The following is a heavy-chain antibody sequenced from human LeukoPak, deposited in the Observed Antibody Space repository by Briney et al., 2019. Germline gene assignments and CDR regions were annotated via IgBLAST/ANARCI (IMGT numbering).Heavy chain of an antibody. V-gene: IGHV1-18*01. J-gene: IGHJ4*02. CDR3: ARDTVRSGSYYTPGGY. Sequence: GASVKVSCKASGYTFTSYGISWVRQAPGQGLEWMGWISAYNGNTNYAQKLQDRVTMTTDTSTSTAYMELRSLRSDDTAVYYCARDTVRSGSYYTPGGYWGQGTLVTVSS. D-gene: IGHD3-10*01. CDR2: ISAYNGNT. CDR1: GYTFTSYG.